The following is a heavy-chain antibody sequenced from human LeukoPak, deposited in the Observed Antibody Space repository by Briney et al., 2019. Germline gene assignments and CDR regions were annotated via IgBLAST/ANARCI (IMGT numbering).Heavy chain of an antibody. V-gene: IGHV3-21*01. J-gene: IGHJ4*02. Sequence: PGGSLRLSCAASGFTFSSYSMNWVRQAPGKGLEWVSSISSSSSYIYYADSVKGRFTISRDNAKNSLYLQMNSLRAEDTAVYYCARGAKYYYDSSGYYLYYFDYWGQGTLATVSS. CDR1: GFTFSSYS. CDR2: ISSSSSYI. D-gene: IGHD3-22*01. CDR3: ARGAKYYYDSSGYYLYYFDY.